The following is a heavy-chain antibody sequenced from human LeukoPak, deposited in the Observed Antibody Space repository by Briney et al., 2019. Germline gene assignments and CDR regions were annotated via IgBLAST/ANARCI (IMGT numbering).Heavy chain of an antibody. J-gene: IGHJ6*04. CDR3: ARGDYGDYVTHYYYYGMDV. CDR1: GFTFSSYS. CDR2: ISSSSSYI. V-gene: IGHV3-21*01. D-gene: IGHD4-17*01. Sequence: GGSRRLSCAASGFTFSSYSMNWVRNAPGKGLEWVSSISSSSSYIYYADSVKGRFTISRDNAKNSLYLQMNSLRAEDTAVYYCARGDYGDYVTHYYYYGMDVWGKGTTVTVSS.